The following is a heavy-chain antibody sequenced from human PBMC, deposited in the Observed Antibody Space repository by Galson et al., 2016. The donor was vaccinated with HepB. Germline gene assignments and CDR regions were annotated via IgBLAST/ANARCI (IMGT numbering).Heavy chain of an antibody. Sequence: CAISGDSVSSTSAAWNWIRQSPSRGLEWLGRTYYRSKWYNDYAPSVKSRIAINPDTSKNQFSLQLNSVTPEDTAVYFCTRGFGLERQQLTLHIYYFDYWAQGSLVTVSS. V-gene: IGHV6-1*01. J-gene: IGHJ4*02. CDR2: TYYRSKWYN. CDR1: GDSVSSTSAA. D-gene: IGHD6-13*01. CDR3: TRGFGLERQQLTLHIYYFDY.